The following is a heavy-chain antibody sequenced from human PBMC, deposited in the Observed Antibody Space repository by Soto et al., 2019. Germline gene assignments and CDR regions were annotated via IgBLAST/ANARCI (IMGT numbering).Heavy chain of an antibody. V-gene: IGHV3-7*01. D-gene: IGHD6-19*01. CDR2: IKQDGSDK. J-gene: IGHJ4*02. Sequence: EVQLVESGGGLVQPGGSLRLSCAASGFTFSSYWMSWVRQAPGKGLEWVANIKQDGSDKYYVDSVKGRFTISRDNAKNSLYLKMNGLRAEDTAVYYCARVQSLAVVYWGQGTLVTVSS. CDR3: ARVQSLAVVY. CDR1: GFTFSSYW.